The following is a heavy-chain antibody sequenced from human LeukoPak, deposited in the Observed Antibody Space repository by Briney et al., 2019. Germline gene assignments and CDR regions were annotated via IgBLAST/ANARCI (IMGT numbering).Heavy chain of an antibody. J-gene: IGHJ4*02. D-gene: IGHD3-22*01. V-gene: IGHV3-23*01. CDR3: AKVPKYYDSSGYFNY. CDR2: ISGSGGST. Sequence: GGSLRLSCTASGFSFSSPGMNWVRQAPGKGLEWVSAISGSGGSTYYADSVKGRFTISRDNSKNTLYLQMNSLRAEDTAVYYCAKVPKYYDSSGYFNYWGQGTLVTVSS. CDR1: GFSFSSPG.